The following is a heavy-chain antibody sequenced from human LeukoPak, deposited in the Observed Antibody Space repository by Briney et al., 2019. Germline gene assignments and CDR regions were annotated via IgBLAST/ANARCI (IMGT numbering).Heavy chain of an antibody. CDR1: GYTFTSYA. CDR3: ARGGGHSYGLTGDYYYGMDV. D-gene: IGHD5-18*01. V-gene: IGHV1-3*01. J-gene: IGHJ6*02. CDR2: INAGNGNT. Sequence: GASVKVSCQASGYTFTSYAMHWVRQAPGQRLEWMGWINAGNGNTKYSQKFQGRVTITRDTSASTAYMELSSLRSEDTAVYYCARGGGHSYGLTGDYYYGMDVWGQGTTVTVSS.